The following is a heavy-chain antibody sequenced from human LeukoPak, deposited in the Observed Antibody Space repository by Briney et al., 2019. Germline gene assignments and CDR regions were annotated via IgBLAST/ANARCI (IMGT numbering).Heavy chain of an antibody. V-gene: IGHV3-21*01. CDR2: ISSTSTFI. J-gene: IGHJ6*03. CDR3: ARDYFDSSDYPQTYYYYYMDV. D-gene: IGHD3-22*01. Sequence: GGSLRLSCAASGFTFSRYSMNWVRHGPGKGLEWVASISSTSTFIYSADSVKGRFTISRDTAKNSLFLQMNSLRAEDTAIYYCARDYFDSSDYPQTYYYYYMDVWGKGTTVTVSS. CDR1: GFTFSRYS.